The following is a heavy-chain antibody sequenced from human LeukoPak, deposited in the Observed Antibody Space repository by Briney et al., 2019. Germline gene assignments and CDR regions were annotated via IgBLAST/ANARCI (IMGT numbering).Heavy chain of an antibody. V-gene: IGHV4-59*08. CDR1: GGSLSSYY. D-gene: IGHD3-10*01. CDR2: IYYSGST. CDR3: ARHYASGSYPLDY. Sequence: SETLSLTCTVSGGSLSSYYWSWIRQPPGKGLEWIGYIYYSGSTNYNPSLKSRVTISVDTSKNQFSLKLSSVTAADTAVYYCARHYASGSYPLDYWGQGTLVTVSS. J-gene: IGHJ4*02.